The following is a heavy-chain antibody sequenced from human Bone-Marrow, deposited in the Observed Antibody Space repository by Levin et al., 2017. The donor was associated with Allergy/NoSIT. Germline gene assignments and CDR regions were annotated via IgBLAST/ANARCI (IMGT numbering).Heavy chain of an antibody. CDR2: INHSGST. D-gene: IGHD3-22*01. Sequence: SETLSLTCAVYGGSFSGYYWSWIRQPPGKGLEWIGEINHSGSTNYNPSLKSRVTISLDTSKNQFSLKLSSVTAADTAVYYCARPMGTYYYDSSGYRPNYYGMDVWGQGTTVTVSS. J-gene: IGHJ6*02. CDR3: ARPMGTYYYDSSGYRPNYYGMDV. V-gene: IGHV4-34*01. CDR1: GGSFSGYY.